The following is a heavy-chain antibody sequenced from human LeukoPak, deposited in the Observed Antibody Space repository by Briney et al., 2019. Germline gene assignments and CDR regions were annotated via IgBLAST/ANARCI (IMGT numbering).Heavy chain of an antibody. J-gene: IGHJ6*03. CDR3: GAGGYYYYYMDV. Sequence: SETLSLTCTVSDYSISNTYYWGWIRQSPGKGLEWIGNIHHSGITNYNPSLKSRVSISIDTSKNQFSLKLTSLRAADTAVYYCGAGGYYYYYMDVWGKGTTVTASS. CDR2: IHHSGIT. D-gene: IGHD3-10*01. CDR1: DYSISNTYY. V-gene: IGHV4-38-2*02.